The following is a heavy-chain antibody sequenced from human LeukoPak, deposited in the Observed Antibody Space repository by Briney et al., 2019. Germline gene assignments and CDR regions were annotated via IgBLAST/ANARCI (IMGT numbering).Heavy chain of an antibody. CDR1: GFTFRNYA. V-gene: IGHV3-30*09. J-gene: IGHJ4*02. CDR2: VSFDGNTT. D-gene: IGHD1/OR15-1a*01. CDR3: ARFRAATTRFDY. Sequence: GRSLRLSCAASGFTFRNYAMYWVRQAPGRGLEWAAVVSFDGNTTFYSDSVKGRFAISRDNPKNTLYLEMNSLRPEDTAVYYCARFRAATTRFDYWGQGTLVTVSS.